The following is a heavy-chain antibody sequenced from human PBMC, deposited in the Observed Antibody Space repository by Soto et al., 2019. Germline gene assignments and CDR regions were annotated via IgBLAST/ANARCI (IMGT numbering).Heavy chain of an antibody. D-gene: IGHD1-26*01. CDR3: AKILRTGIVGATRGAFDI. CDR1: GFTFSSYA. CDR2: IRGSGGST. V-gene: IGHV3-23*01. J-gene: IGHJ3*02. Sequence: GGSLRLSCAASGFTFSSYAMSWVRQAPGKGLEWVSAIRGSGGSTYYADSVKGRFTISRDNSKNTLYLQMNSLRAEDTAVYYCAKILRTGIVGATRGAFDIWGQGTMVTVSS.